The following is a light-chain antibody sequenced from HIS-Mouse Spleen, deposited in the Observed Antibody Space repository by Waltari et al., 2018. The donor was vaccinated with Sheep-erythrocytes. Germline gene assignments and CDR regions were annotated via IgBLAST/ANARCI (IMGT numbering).Light chain of an antibody. Sequence: PGQSVTISCTGTSSDVGGYNYVSWYQQHPGKAPKLMIYDVSKRPSGVPDRFSGSKSGNTASLTISGLQAEDEADYYCCSYAGSYTVVFGGGTKLTVL. V-gene: IGLV2-11*01. J-gene: IGLJ2*01. CDR2: DVS. CDR1: SSDVGGYNY. CDR3: CSYAGSYTVV.